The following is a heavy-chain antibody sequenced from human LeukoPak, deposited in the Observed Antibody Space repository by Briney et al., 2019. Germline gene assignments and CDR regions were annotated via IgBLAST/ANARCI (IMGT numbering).Heavy chain of an antibody. Sequence: ASVTVSCKASGYTFTGYYMHWVRQAPGQGLEWMGWINPNSGGTNYAQKFRGRVTMTRDTSISTAYMELSRLRSDDTAVYYCARAWPGYSSSWYDYWGQGTLVTVSS. V-gene: IGHV1-2*02. D-gene: IGHD6-13*01. CDR1: GYTFTGYY. J-gene: IGHJ4*02. CDR2: INPNSGGT. CDR3: ARAWPGYSSSWYDY.